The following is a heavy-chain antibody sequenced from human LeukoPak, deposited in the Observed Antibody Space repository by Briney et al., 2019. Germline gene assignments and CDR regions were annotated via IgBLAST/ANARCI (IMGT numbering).Heavy chain of an antibody. D-gene: IGHD6-19*01. Sequence: ASVKVSCKASGGTFSSYAISWVRQAPGQGLEWMGWINPNSGGTNYAQKFQGRVTMTRDTSISTAYMELSRLRSDDTAVYYCARDTGAGTSAADYWGQGTLVTVSS. J-gene: IGHJ4*02. V-gene: IGHV1-2*02. CDR3: ARDTGAGTSAADY. CDR1: GGTFSSYA. CDR2: INPNSGGT.